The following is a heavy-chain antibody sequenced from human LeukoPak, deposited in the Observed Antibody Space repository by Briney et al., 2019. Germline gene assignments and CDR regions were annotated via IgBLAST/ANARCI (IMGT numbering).Heavy chain of an antibody. V-gene: IGHV3-30*04. D-gene: IGHD3-3*01. J-gene: IGHJ4*02. CDR3: ATGEAFWSGYYTNLEGY. CDR2: ISYDGSDK. CDR1: GFTFSSYA. Sequence: PGRSLRLSCAASGFTFSSYAMHWVRQAPGKGLEWVAVISYDGSDKYYADSVKGRFTISRDNSKNTLFLQMNSLRAEDTAVYYCATGEAFWSGYYTNLEGYWGQGTLVTVSS.